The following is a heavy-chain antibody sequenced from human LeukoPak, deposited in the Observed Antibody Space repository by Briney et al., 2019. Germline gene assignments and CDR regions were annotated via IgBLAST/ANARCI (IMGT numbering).Heavy chain of an antibody. D-gene: IGHD7-27*01. CDR3: ARATSPGYYFDY. V-gene: IGHV4-31*03. J-gene: IGHJ4*02. CDR1: GGSISSGGYY. CDR2: IYYNGGT. Sequence: SETLSLTCTVSGGSISSGGYYWNWIRQHPGTGLEWIAYIYYNGGTYYNPSLKSRVTISIDTSKNQFSLKLSSVTAADTAVYFCARATSPGYYFDYWGQGTLVTVSS.